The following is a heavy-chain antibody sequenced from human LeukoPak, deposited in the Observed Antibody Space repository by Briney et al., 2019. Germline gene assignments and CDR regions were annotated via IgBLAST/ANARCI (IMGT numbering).Heavy chain of an antibody. CDR3: ARDRDAILTGYLDAFDI. CDR1: GFSFSSYE. V-gene: IGHV3-48*03. J-gene: IGHJ3*02. D-gene: IGHD3-9*01. CDR2: ISSSGSTI. Sequence: GGSLRLSCAASGFSFSSYEMNWVRQAPGKGLEWVSYISSSGSTIYYADSVKGRFTISRDNAKNSLYLQMNSLRAEDTAVYYCARDRDAILTGYLDAFDIWGQGTMVTVSS.